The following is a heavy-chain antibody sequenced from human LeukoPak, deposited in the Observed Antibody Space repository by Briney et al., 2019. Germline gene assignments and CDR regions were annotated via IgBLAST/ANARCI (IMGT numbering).Heavy chain of an antibody. J-gene: IGHJ4*02. CDR1: GGSFSGYY. CDR3: ARHKEWELSGGGSFDY. V-gene: IGHV4-34*01. CDR2: INHSGST. D-gene: IGHD1-26*01. Sequence: PSETLSLTCAVYGGSFSGYYWSWIRQPPGKGLEWIGEINHSGSTNYNPSLKSRVTISVDTSKNQFSLKLSSVTAADTAVYYCARHKEWELSGGGSFDYWGQGTLVTVSS.